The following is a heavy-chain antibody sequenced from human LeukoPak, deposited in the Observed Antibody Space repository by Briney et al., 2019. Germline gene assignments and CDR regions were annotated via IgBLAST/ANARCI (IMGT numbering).Heavy chain of an antibody. J-gene: IGHJ6*02. CDR3: ARGGGGYNYYYGMDV. V-gene: IGHV3-23*01. D-gene: IGHD2-15*01. CDR2: ITASGATT. CDR1: GFTFSSYA. Sequence: GGSLRLSCAASGFTFSSYAMGWVRQAPGKGLEWVSGITASGATTYYADSVKGRFSISRDHSKNTLFLQMNSLRAEDTAVYYCARGGGGYNYYYGMDVWGQGTTVTVSS.